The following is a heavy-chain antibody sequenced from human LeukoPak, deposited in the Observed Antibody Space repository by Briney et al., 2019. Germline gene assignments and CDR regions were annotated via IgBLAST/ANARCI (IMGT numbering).Heavy chain of an antibody. D-gene: IGHD3-10*01. V-gene: IGHV1-2*02. CDR2: INPNSGGT. CDR3: ARDQASITMVRGVPPYGMDV. CDR1: GYTFTGYY. Sequence: ASVKVSCKASGYTFTGYYMHWMRQAPGQGLEWMGWINPNSGGTNYAQKFQGRVTMTRDTSISTAYMELSRLRSVDTAVYYCARDQASITMVRGVPPYGMDVWGQGTTVTVSS. J-gene: IGHJ6*02.